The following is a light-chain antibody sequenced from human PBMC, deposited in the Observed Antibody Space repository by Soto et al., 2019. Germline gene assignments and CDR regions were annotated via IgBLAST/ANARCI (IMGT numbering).Light chain of an antibody. CDR3: QQYYDWPIT. Sequence: EMLMTQPPATLSVSPGERATLSCRASQSISTNLAWYHQKPGQAPRLLIYGASTRATGIPARFSGSGSGTEFTLTISSLQSEDFAVYYCQQYYDWPITFGQGTRLEIK. CDR2: GAS. V-gene: IGKV3-15*01. J-gene: IGKJ5*01. CDR1: QSISTN.